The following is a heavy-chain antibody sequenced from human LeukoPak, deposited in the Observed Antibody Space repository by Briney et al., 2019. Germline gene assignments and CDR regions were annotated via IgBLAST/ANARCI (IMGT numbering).Heavy chain of an antibody. V-gene: IGHV3-23*01. CDR3: ARGQAEGEEFDP. CDR2: INADGTDT. J-gene: IGHJ5*02. Sequence: GGSLRLSCAASGFTFSNYAMSWVRQAPGKGLEWVSAINADGTDTYYADSVKGRFTISRDNSKNTLYLQMSSLRSEDTAVYYCARGQAEGEEFDPWGQGTLVTVSS. D-gene: IGHD3-16*01. CDR1: GFTFSNYA.